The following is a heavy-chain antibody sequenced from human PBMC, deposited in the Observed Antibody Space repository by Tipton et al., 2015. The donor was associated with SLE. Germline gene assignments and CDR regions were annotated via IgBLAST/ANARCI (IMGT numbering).Heavy chain of an antibody. CDR3: ARAKWRDDFDI. J-gene: IGHJ3*02. CDR2: IYYSGST. D-gene: IGHD5-12*01. Sequence: TLSLTCTVSGGSISSYYWSWIRQPPGKGLKWIGYIYYSGSTNYNPSLKSRVTISVDTSKNQFSLKLSPVTAADTAVYYCARAKWRDDFDIWGQGTMVTVSS. CDR1: GGSISSYY. V-gene: IGHV4-59*01.